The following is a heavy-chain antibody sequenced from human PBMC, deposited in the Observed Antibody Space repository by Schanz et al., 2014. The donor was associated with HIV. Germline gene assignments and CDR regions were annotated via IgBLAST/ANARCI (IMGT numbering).Heavy chain of an antibody. D-gene: IGHD3-22*01. J-gene: IGHJ6*02. V-gene: IGHV3-33*06. CDR2: IGNDGSNK. Sequence: QLQLVESGGGVVQPGRSQKLSCAASGFTFSTCGMHWVRQAPGKGRDCEAFIGNDGSNKYYADSVKGRFTISRDNSKNTLYLQMNSLRGEDTAVYYCAKVLIPMIAVPYYGMDVWGQGTTVTVSS. CDR3: AKVLIPMIAVPYYGMDV. CDR1: GFTFSTCG.